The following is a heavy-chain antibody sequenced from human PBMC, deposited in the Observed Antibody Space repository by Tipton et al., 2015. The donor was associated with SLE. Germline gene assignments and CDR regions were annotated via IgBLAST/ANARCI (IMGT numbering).Heavy chain of an antibody. CDR1: GYTFTSYT. CDR2: ISVYNGNT. V-gene: IGHV1-18*01. CDR3: ARLRGFYYMDV. J-gene: IGHJ6*03. D-gene: IGHD1-26*01. Sequence: QSGPEVKKPGASVKVSCKASGYTFTSYTINWVRQAPGQGLEWVGWISVYNGNTHYAQKLQGRVTMAIDTSANTAYMELRSLRSDDTAVYYCARLRGFYYMDVWGKGTTVTVSS.